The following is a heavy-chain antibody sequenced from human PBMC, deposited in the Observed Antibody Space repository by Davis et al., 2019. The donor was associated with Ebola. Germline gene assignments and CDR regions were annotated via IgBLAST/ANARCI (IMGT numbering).Heavy chain of an antibody. Sequence: GESLKISCAASGSTFSNYDMTWVRQAPGKGLDWVSRISSNGATTYYADSVRGRFTISRDNSRNTLYLQMNSLRADDTAVYYCGGAWDWGQGTLVTVSS. J-gene: IGHJ4*02. D-gene: IGHD1-26*01. CDR3: GGAWD. CDR2: ISSNGATT. CDR1: GSTFSNYD. V-gene: IGHV3-23*01.